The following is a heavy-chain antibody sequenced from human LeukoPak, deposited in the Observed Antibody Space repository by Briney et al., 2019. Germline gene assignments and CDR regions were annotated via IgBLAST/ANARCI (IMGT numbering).Heavy chain of an antibody. CDR2: INHSGST. CDR3: ASAKTTVTTDDY. J-gene: IGHJ4*02. Sequence: SETLSLTCAVYGGSFSGYYWSWIRQPPGKGLEWIGEINHSGSTNYNPSLKSRVTISVDTSKNQFSLKLSSVTAADTAVYYCASAKTTVTTDDYWGQGTLVTVSS. CDR1: GGSFSGYY. D-gene: IGHD4-17*01. V-gene: IGHV4-34*01.